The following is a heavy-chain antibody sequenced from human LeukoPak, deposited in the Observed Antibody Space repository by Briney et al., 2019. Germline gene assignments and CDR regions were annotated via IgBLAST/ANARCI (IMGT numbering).Heavy chain of an antibody. CDR3: ARGDLPSGSSPSSGDAFDI. V-gene: IGHV3-21*01. Sequence: GGSLRLSCAASGFTFSNYSMNWVRRAPGKGLEWVSSISSSSSYIYYADSVKGRFTISRDNAKNSLYLQMNSLRAEDTAVYYCARGDLPSGSSPSSGDAFDIWGQGTMVTVSS. CDR2: ISSSSSYI. CDR1: GFTFSNYS. J-gene: IGHJ3*02. D-gene: IGHD1-26*01.